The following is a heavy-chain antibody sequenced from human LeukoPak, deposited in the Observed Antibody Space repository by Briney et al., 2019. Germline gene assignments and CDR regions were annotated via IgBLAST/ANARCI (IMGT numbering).Heavy chain of an antibody. V-gene: IGHV3-7*01. J-gene: IGHJ4*02. CDR3: VRDNDRKEDS. D-gene: IGHD2-15*01. CDR1: GFTFSDYW. Sequence: GESLRLSCAASGFTFSDYWMTWVRQAPGKGLEWVSPMNQDGGGTYYADSAKGRFAISRDNAKNSLYLQMNNLRAEDTAVYYCVRDNDRKEDSWGKGTLVTVSS. CDR2: MNQDGGGT.